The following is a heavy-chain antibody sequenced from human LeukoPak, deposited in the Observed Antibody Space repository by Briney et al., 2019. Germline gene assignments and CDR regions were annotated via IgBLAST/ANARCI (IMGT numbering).Heavy chain of an antibody. V-gene: IGHV3-30*18. CDR3: AKPGQQLVPSPFDY. J-gene: IGHJ4*02. CDR2: ISYDGSNK. D-gene: IGHD6-13*01. CDR1: GFTFSSYG. Sequence: GGSLRLSCAASGFTFSSYGMHWVRQAPGKGLEWVAVISYDGSNKYYADSVKGRFTISRDNSKNTLYLQMNSLRAEDTAVYYCAKPGQQLVPSPFDYWGQGTLVTVSS.